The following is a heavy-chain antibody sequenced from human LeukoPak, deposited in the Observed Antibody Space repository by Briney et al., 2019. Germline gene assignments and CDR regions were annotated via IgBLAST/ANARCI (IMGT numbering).Heavy chain of an antibody. D-gene: IGHD3-22*01. CDR2: ISAYNGNT. CDR1: GYTFTSYG. Sequence: ASVKVSCKASGYTFTSYGISWVRQAPGQGLEWMGWISAYNGNTNYAQKLQGRVTMTTDTSTCTAYMELRSLRSDDTAVYYCARAQYYYDSSGYSQFDYWGQGTLVTVSS. V-gene: IGHV1-18*01. J-gene: IGHJ4*02. CDR3: ARAQYYYDSSGYSQFDY.